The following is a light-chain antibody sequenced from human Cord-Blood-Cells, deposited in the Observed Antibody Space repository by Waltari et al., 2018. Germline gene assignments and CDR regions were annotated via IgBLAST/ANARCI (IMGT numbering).Light chain of an antibody. Sequence: QSALTQPASVSGSPGPSLTISCTGISSDVGSYNLVSWYQQHPGKAPKLMIYEDSKRPSGVSNRFSGSKSGNTASLTISGLQAEDEADYYCCSYAGSSTLVVGGGTKLTVL. CDR1: SSDVGSYNL. V-gene: IGLV2-23*01. CDR3: CSYAGSSTLV. CDR2: EDS. J-gene: IGLJ2*01.